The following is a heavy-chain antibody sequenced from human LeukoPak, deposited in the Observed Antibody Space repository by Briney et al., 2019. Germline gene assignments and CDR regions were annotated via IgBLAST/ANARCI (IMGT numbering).Heavy chain of an antibody. D-gene: IGHD6-19*01. CDR2: IYTSGST. V-gene: IGHV4-4*07. CDR3: ARVFKIGTGSGWYWFDP. Sequence: SETLSLTCTVPGGSISSYYWSWIRQPAGKGLEWIGRIYTSGSTNYNPSLKSRVTMPVDTSKNQFSLKLSSVTAADTAVYYCARVFKIGTGSGWYWFDPWGQGTLVTVSS. CDR1: GGSISSYY. J-gene: IGHJ5*02.